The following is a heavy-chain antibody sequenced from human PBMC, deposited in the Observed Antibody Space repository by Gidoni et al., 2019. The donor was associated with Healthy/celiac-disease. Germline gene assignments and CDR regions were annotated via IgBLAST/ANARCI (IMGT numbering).Heavy chain of an antibody. CDR3: ASPPVIYGDYEAFDI. Sequence: QVQLVESGGGVVQPGRSLRLSCAASGFTFSSYARHWVRQAPVKGLEWVAVISYDGSNKYYADSVKGRFTISRDNSKNTLYLQMNSLRAEDTAVYYCASPPVIYGDYEAFDIWGQGTMVTVSS. CDR1: GFTFSSYA. CDR2: ISYDGSNK. J-gene: IGHJ3*02. V-gene: IGHV3-30-3*01. D-gene: IGHD4-17*01.